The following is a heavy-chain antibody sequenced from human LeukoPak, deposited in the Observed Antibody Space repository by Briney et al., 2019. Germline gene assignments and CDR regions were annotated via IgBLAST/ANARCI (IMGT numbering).Heavy chain of an antibody. V-gene: IGHV3-23*01. CDR3: ARDGYLAPVIAYLDY. J-gene: IGHJ4*02. CDR2: VSGSGGST. D-gene: IGHD2-2*03. CDR1: GFSFSSYA. Sequence: GGSLRLSCAASGFSFSSYAMNWVRQAPGKGLEWVSAVSGSGGSTDYADSVKGRFTISRDNAKNTVYLQLNSLRAEDTAVYYCARDGYLAPVIAYLDYWGQETPVTVSS.